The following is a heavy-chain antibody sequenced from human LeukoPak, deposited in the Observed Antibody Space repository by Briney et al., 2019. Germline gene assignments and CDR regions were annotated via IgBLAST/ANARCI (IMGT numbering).Heavy chain of an antibody. CDR3: AREEHDYVWGSCRYYYYYGIDV. J-gene: IGHJ6*02. Sequence: GGSLRLSCAASGFTFSSYGMHWVRQSPGRGLEWVAFLSFDGSNEFYADSLKGRFTISRDNSKDTLYLQMDSLRAEDTALYYCAREEHDYVWGSCRYYYYYGIDVWGQGTTVTASS. D-gene: IGHD3-16*02. V-gene: IGHV3-30*03. CDR1: GFTFSSYG. CDR2: LSFDGSNE.